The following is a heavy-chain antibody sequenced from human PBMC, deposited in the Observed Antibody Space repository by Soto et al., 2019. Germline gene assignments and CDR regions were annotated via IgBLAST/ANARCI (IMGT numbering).Heavy chain of an antibody. CDR2: IIPIFGTA. D-gene: IGHD5-18*01. J-gene: IGHJ4*02. CDR1: GGTFSSYA. V-gene: IGHV1-69*13. Sequence: SVKVSCKASGGTFSSYAISWVRQAPGQGLEWMGGIIPIFGTANYAQKFQGRVTITADESTSTAYMELSSLRSEDTAVYYCAREEYSYGYVPFDYWGQGTLVTVSS. CDR3: AREEYSYGYVPFDY.